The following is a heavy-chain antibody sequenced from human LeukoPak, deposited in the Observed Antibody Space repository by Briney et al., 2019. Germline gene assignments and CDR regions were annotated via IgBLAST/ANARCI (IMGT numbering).Heavy chain of an antibody. CDR1: GGAINSYY. D-gene: IGHD3-22*01. V-gene: IGHV4-59*12. CDR3: ARDYYDSSGHAINWFDP. J-gene: IGHJ5*02. Sequence: SETLSLTCTVSGGAINSYYWSWIRQPPGRGLEWIGSIHYSGSTSYNPSLRSRVTISVDKSKNQFFLKLSSVTAADTAVYYCARDYYDSSGHAINWFDPWGQGTLVTVSS. CDR2: IHYSGST.